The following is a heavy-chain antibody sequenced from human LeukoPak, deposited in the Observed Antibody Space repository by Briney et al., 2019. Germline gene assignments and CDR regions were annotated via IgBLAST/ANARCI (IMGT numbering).Heavy chain of an antibody. J-gene: IGHJ4*02. Sequence: ASVKVSCKASGYTFTTYYMHWMRQAPGQGPEWMGIIDPRGGSTDYSQKFQGRITMTSDTSTSTVYMELSSLRSDDTAVYFCARVGSAAATADYWGQGTLVTVSS. V-gene: IGHV1-46*01. CDR3: ARVGSAAATADY. CDR2: IDPRGGST. CDR1: GYTFTTYY. D-gene: IGHD6-25*01.